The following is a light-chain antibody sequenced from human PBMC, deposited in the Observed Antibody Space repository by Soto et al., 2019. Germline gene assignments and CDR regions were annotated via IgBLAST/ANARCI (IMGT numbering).Light chain of an antibody. CDR1: QDISIY. V-gene: IGKV1-16*02. CDR2: GAS. CDR3: QQYHSYPPS. Sequence: DIQMTQSPSSLSASVGDRVTIACRASQDISIYLAWFQQKPGKAPKSLIFGASSLQSGVPSKFSGSGSGTDFTLTSDSLQPEDFATYYGQQYHSYPPSFGQGTKVEIK. J-gene: IGKJ1*01.